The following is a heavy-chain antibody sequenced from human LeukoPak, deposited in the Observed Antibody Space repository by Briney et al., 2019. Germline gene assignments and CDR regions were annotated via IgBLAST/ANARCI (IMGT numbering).Heavy chain of an antibody. CDR3: ARDRAHCSSTSCYEGPPNWFDP. CDR1: GGSISSYY. J-gene: IGHJ5*02. D-gene: IGHD2-2*01. CDR2: IYYSGST. Sequence: SETLSLTCTVSGGSISSYYWSWIRQLPGKGLEWIGYIYYSGSTNYNPSLKSRVTISVDTSKNQVSLKLRSVTAADTAVYYCARDRAHCSSTSCYEGPPNWFDPWGQGTLVTVSS. V-gene: IGHV4-59*01.